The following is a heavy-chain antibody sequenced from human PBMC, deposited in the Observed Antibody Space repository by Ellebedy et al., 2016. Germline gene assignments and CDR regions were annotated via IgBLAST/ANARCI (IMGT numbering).Heavy chain of an antibody. D-gene: IGHD3-10*02. J-gene: IGHJ6*02. CDR1: GFTFSSYW. Sequence: GGSLRLXXAASGFTFSSYWMSWVRQAPGKGLEWVANIKQDGSEKYYVDSVKGRFTISRDNAKNSLYLQMNSLRAEDTAVYYCAREPTPMFDYYYYYGMDVWGQGTTVTVSS. V-gene: IGHV3-7*04. CDR2: IKQDGSEK. CDR3: AREPTPMFDYYYYYGMDV.